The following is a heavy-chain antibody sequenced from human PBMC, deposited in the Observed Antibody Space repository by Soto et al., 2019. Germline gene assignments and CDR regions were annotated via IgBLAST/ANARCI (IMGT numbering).Heavy chain of an antibody. V-gene: IGHV1-58*01. J-gene: IGHJ4*02. CDR1: GFTFTSSS. CDR2: IVVGSGNT. Sequence: GGSVEVVFKASGFTFTSSSVQWVRGARGQRLEWIGWIVVGSGNTNYAQKFHERVTINRDMSTSTAYMELSSLRSEDTAVYYCPADVIIAAAGKGVDYWGQGTLVTVSS. D-gene: IGHD6-13*01. CDR3: PADVIIAAAGKGVDY.